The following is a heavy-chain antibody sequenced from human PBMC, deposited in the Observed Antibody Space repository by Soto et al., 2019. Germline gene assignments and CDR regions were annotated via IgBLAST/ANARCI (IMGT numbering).Heavy chain of an antibody. CDR3: AKSRNPDYGDYIYYYYGMDV. CDR1: GFTFSSYA. Sequence: GGSLRLSCAASGFTFSSYAMSWVRQAPGKGLEWVSAISGSGGRTYYADSVKGRFTISRDNSKNTLYLQMNSLRAEDTAVYYCAKSRNPDYGDYIYYYYGMDVWGQGTTVTVSS. D-gene: IGHD4-17*01. CDR2: ISGSGGRT. J-gene: IGHJ6*02. V-gene: IGHV3-23*01.